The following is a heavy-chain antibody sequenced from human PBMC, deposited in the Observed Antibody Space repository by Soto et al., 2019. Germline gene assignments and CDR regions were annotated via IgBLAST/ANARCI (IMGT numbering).Heavy chain of an antibody. CDR3: ARAVYYGSGTPYYFDY. D-gene: IGHD3-10*01. V-gene: IGHV4-30-2*01. Sequence: PSETLSLTCAVSGGSISSGGYSWSWIRQPPGKGLEWIGYIYHSGSTHYNPSLKSRVTISVDRSKNQFSLKLSSVTAADTAVYYCARAVYYGSGTPYYFDYWGQGTLVTVSS. CDR2: IYHSGST. CDR1: GGSISSGGYS. J-gene: IGHJ4*02.